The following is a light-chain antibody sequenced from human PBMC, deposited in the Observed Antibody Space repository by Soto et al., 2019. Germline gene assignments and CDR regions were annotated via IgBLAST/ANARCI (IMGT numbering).Light chain of an antibody. Sequence: QSALTQPASVSGSPGQSITISCTGGSSDVGSYNLVSWYQQHPGKAPKLMIYEVNKRPSGVSKRFSGSKSGNTASLTISGLQPEDEADYFCCSSAGGNLYVFGTGTKVTVL. J-gene: IGLJ1*01. CDR3: CSSAGGNLYV. CDR2: EVN. V-gene: IGLV2-23*02. CDR1: SSDVGSYNL.